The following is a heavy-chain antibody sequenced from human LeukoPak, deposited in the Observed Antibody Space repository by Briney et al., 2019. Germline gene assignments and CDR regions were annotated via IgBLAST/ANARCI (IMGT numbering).Heavy chain of an antibody. Sequence: ASVKVSCKAFGYSLTNYYVHWVLQAPGQGRQWMVEINPSGGSTSYAQKFECRITVTRDTYTNTVYMDLSRLSSEDTGKYYCERGAPTIRIGGGRFDYWGQGSMLT. J-gene: IGHJ4*02. CDR1: GYSLTNYY. CDR3: ERGAPTIRIGGGRFDY. CDR2: INPSGGST. D-gene: IGHD1-26*01. V-gene: IGHV1-46*01.